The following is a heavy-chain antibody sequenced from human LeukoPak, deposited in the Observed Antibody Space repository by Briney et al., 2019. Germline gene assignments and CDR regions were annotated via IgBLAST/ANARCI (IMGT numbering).Heavy chain of an antibody. CDR2: ISAYNGNT. CDR3: ARATKIVATDPFDY. D-gene: IGHD5-12*01. J-gene: IGHJ4*02. V-gene: IGHV1-18*01. Sequence: ASVRVSCKASGYTFTSYGISWVRQAPGQGLEWMGRISAYNGNTNYAQKLQGRVTMTTDTSTSTAYMELRSLRSDDTAVYYCARATKIVATDPFDYWGQGTLVTVSS. CDR1: GYTFTSYG.